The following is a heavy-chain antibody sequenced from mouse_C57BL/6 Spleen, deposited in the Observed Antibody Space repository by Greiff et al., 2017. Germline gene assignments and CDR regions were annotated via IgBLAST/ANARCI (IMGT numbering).Heavy chain of an antibody. V-gene: IGHV1-81*01. CDR2: IYPRSGNT. CDR3: ARTRDYYGSSYRWYFDV. Sequence: QVQLQQSGAELARPGASVKLSCKASGYTFTSYGISWVKQRTGQGLEWIGEIYPRSGNTYYNEKFKGKATLTADKYSSTAYMELRSLPSEDSAVYFCARTRDYYGSSYRWYFDVWRTGTTVTVSS. D-gene: IGHD1-1*01. J-gene: IGHJ1*03. CDR1: GYTFTSYG.